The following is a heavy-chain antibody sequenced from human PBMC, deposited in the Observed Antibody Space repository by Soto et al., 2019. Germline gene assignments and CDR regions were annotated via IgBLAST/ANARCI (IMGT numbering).Heavy chain of an antibody. V-gene: IGHV4-30-4*01. D-gene: IGHD7-27*01. Sequence: LTCSVAGGSISSGDYYWNWIRQPPGKGLEWIGFIYYGGSTNYNPSLKSRVTISVDTPKNQFSLKLSSVTAADTAVYYCAKNWNWGSLVHWGQGTLVTVSS. CDR2: IYYGGST. CDR1: GGSISSGDYY. CDR3: AKNWNWGSLVH. J-gene: IGHJ4*02.